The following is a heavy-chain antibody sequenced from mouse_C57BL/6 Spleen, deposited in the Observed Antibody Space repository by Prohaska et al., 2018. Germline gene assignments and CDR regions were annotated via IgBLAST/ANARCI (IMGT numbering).Heavy chain of an antibody. CDR3: ARRGNSPFAY. CDR1: GYTFTDYY. CDR2: INPNNGGT. J-gene: IGHJ3*01. D-gene: IGHD2-1*01. Sequence: GYTFTDYYMNWVKQSHGKSLEWIGDINPNNGGTSYNQKFKGKATLTVDTSSSTAYMQLSSLTSEDSAVYYCARRGNSPFAYWGQGTLVTVSA. V-gene: IGHV1-26*01.